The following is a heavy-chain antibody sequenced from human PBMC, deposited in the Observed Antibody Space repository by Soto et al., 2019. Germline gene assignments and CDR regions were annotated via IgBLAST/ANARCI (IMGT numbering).Heavy chain of an antibody. CDR1: GFTFSNKW. V-gene: IGHV3-74*03. CDR3: ASAAPFNYGGNSGFDF. Sequence: PPVALRLSCAASGFTFSNKWIHWVRQAPGKGLVWVSSIKSDGSTTTYADSVKGRFTISRDNAKNTLYLQMNSLKAEDTAVYYCASAAPFNYGGNSGFDFWGQGTLVTVSS. D-gene: IGHD4-17*01. CDR2: IKSDGSTT. J-gene: IGHJ4*02.